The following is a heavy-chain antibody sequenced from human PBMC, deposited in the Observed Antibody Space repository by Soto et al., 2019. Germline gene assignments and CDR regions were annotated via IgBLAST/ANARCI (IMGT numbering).Heavy chain of an antibody. J-gene: IGHJ4*02. V-gene: IGHV3-15*01. CDR3: APNWNLDY. D-gene: IGHD1-20*01. Sequence: EVQLVESGGGLVKPGGSLRLSCAASGFTLSNAWVSWVRQAPGKGLEWVGRIKNKMEGGTTDYAAPVKGRFTISRDDSKNMLYLQMNSLITDDTAVYYCAPNWNLDYWGQGTLVTVSS. CDR2: IKNKMEGGTT. CDR1: GFTLSNAW.